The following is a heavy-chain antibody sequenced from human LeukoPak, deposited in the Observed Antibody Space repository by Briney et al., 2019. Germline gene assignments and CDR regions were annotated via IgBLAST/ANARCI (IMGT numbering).Heavy chain of an antibody. CDR2: ISYDGSNK. V-gene: IGHV3-30-3*01. CDR1: GFTFSSYA. Sequence: GGSLRLSCAASGFTFSSYAMHWVRQAPGKGLEWVAVISYDGSNKYYADSVKGRFTISRDNSKNTLYLQMNSLRAEDTAVYYCARGGFYYDSSPLADYWGQGTLVTVSS. D-gene: IGHD3-22*01. J-gene: IGHJ4*02. CDR3: ARGGFYYDSSPLADY.